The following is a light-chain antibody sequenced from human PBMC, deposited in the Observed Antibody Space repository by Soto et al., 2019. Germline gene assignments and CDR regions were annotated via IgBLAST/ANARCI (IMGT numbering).Light chain of an antibody. CDR3: QQYGSSPPYT. CDR1: QSVSSSY. CDR2: GAS. J-gene: IGKJ2*01. V-gene: IGKV3-20*01. Sequence: EIVLTQSPGTLSLSPGERATLSCRASQSVSSSYLAWYQQKPGQAPRLLIYGASSRASGIPDRFSVSGSGTDFTLTISRLEPEVFPVYYCQQYGSSPPYTFGQGTKLEIK.